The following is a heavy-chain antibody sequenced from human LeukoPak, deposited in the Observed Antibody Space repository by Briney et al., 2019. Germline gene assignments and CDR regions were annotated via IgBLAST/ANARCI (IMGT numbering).Heavy chain of an antibody. CDR3: AREYGDYGRGYYYGMDV. J-gene: IGHJ6*02. Sequence: SETLSLTCTVSGGSISSSSYYWGWIRQPPGKGLEWIGSIYYSGSTYYNPSLKSRVTISVDTSKNQFSLKLSSVTAADTAVYYCAREYGDYGRGYYYGMDVWGQGTTVTVSS. V-gene: IGHV4-39*07. CDR1: GGSISSSSYY. CDR2: IYYSGST. D-gene: IGHD4-17*01.